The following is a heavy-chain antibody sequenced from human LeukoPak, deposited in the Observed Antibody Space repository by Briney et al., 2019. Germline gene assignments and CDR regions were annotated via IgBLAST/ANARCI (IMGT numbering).Heavy chain of an antibody. CDR1: GYTFTSYD. Sequence: EASVKVSCKASGYTFTSYDINWVRQATGQGLEWMGWMNPNSGNTGYAQKFQGRVTITRDTSASTAYMELSSLRSEDTAVYYCARVGGGPYSSSWYFGYWGQGTLVTVSS. CDR3: ARVGGGPYSSSWYFGY. D-gene: IGHD6-13*01. J-gene: IGHJ4*02. CDR2: MNPNSGNT. V-gene: IGHV1-8*03.